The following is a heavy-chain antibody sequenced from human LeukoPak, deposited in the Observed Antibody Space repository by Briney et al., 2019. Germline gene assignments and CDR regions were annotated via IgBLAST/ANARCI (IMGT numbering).Heavy chain of an antibody. V-gene: IGHV4-4*07. D-gene: IGHD3-10*01. CDR2: IFTSGST. CDR1: GDSISSFY. CDR3: ARGGYYAKIDY. J-gene: IGHJ4*02. Sequence: SETLSLTCTVSGDSISSFYWTWIRQPAEKGLEWIGRIFTSGSTNYNPSLKSRVTMSVDTSKNQFSLKLSSVTAADTAVYYCARGGYYAKIDYWGQGTLVTVSS.